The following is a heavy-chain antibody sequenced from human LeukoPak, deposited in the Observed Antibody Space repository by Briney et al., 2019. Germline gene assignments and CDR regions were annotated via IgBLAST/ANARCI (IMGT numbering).Heavy chain of an antibody. Sequence: ASVKVSCKASGYTFTSYYLHWVRQAPGQGLEWMGMVNPSGGSTSYAQKFQGRVTMTRVTSTTTVYMELSSLRSDDTAVFYCARRHKHYYQIDYWGQGTLVTVSS. CDR3: ARRHKHYYQIDY. V-gene: IGHV1-46*01. D-gene: IGHD1-26*01. CDR2: VNPSGGST. CDR1: GYTFTSYY. J-gene: IGHJ4*02.